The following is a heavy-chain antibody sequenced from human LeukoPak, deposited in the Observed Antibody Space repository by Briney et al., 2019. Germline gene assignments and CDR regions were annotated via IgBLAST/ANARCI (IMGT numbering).Heavy chain of an antibody. CDR2: INHSGST. CDR3: ARGQARSMAGRP. J-gene: IGHJ5*02. Sequence: SETLSLTCAVYGGSFSGYYWSWIRQPPGKGLEWIGEINHSGSTNYNPALKSRGTISVHKPKNQFSLKLSSVTAADTAVYYCARGQARSMAGRPWGQGTLVTVSS. CDR1: GGSFSGYY. D-gene: IGHD6-19*01. V-gene: IGHV4-34*01.